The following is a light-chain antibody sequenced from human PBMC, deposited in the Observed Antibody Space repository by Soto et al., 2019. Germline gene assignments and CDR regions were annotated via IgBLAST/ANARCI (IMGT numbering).Light chain of an antibody. CDR1: SSDVGSYNR. CDR3: TSYTSSNTFV. V-gene: IGLV2-18*02. CDR2: EVS. Sequence: QSALTQPPSVSGSPGQSVTISCTGTSSDVGSYNRVSWYQQPPGTAPKLMIYEVSNRPSGVPDRFSGSKSGNPASLTISGLQAEDEADYYCTSYTSSNTFVFGTGTKLTVL. J-gene: IGLJ1*01.